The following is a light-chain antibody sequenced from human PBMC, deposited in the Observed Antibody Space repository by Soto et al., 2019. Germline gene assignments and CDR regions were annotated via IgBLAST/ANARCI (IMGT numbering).Light chain of an antibody. CDR2: LNSDGSH. J-gene: IGLJ2*01. CDR1: SGHSSYA. Sequence: QSVLTQSPSASASLGASVKLTCTLNSGHSSYAIAWHQQQPEKGPRYLMKLNSDGSHSKGDGIPDRFSGSSSGAERYLTISSLQSEDEADYYCQTWGTGIQLFGGGTQLTVL. V-gene: IGLV4-69*01. CDR3: QTWGTGIQL.